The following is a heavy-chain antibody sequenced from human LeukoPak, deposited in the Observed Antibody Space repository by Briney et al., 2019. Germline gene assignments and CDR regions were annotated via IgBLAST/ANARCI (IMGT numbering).Heavy chain of an antibody. CDR3: ARFPYCTNGVCEYYYYYMDV. D-gene: IGHD2-8*01. CDR1: GFTFSSYW. J-gene: IGHJ6*03. CDR2: IKQDGSEK. Sequence: HPGGSLRLSCAASGFTFSSYWMSWVRQAPGKGLEWVANIKQDGSEKYYVDSVKGRFTISRDNAKNSLYLQMNSLRAEDTAVYYCARFPYCTNGVCEYYYYYMDVWGKGTTVTVSS. V-gene: IGHV3-7*01.